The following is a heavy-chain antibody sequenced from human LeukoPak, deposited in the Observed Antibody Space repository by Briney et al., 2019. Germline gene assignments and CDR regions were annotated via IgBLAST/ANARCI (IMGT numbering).Heavy chain of an antibody. CDR2: MNPNSGNT. CDR1: GYTFTSYD. D-gene: IGHD3-3*01. Sequence: GASVKVSCKASGYTFTSYDINWVRQATGQGLEWMGWMNPNSGNTGYAQQFQGTVTITRNTSISTAYMELSSLRSEDTAVYYCARGLGVASLLRFLEWKNYYMDVWGKGTTVTVSS. V-gene: IGHV1-8*01. CDR3: ARGLGVASLLRFLEWKNYYMDV. J-gene: IGHJ6*03.